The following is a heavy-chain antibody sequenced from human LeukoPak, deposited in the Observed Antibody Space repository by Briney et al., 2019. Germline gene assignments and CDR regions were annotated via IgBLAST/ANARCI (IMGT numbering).Heavy chain of an antibody. J-gene: IGHJ5*02. CDR1: GGSISSYY. D-gene: IGHD3-16*02. V-gene: IGHV4-59*01. CDR2: IYYSGST. Sequence: SETLSLTCTVSGGSISSYYWSWIRQPPGKGLEWIGYIYYSGSTNYNPSLKSRVTISVDTSRNQFSLKLSSVTAADTAVYYCARARLRLGELSLYNWFDPWGQGTLVTVSS. CDR3: ARARLRLGELSLYNWFDP.